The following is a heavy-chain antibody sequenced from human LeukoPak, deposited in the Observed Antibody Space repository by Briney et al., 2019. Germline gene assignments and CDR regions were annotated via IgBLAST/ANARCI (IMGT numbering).Heavy chain of an antibody. D-gene: IGHD4-11*01. Sequence: GGSLRLSCAASGFTFSNYAMSWVRQAPGKGLEWVAVIWYDGSNKYYADSVKGRFTISRDNSKNTLYLQMNSLSAEDTAVYYCATQAYSDFDYWGRGILVSVSS. CDR1: GFTFSNYA. CDR2: IWYDGSNK. J-gene: IGHJ4*02. CDR3: ATQAYSDFDY. V-gene: IGHV3-33*08.